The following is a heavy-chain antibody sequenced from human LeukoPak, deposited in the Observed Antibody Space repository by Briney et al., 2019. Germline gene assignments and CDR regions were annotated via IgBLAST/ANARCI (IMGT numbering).Heavy chain of an antibody. J-gene: IGHJ1*01. D-gene: IGHD3-22*01. CDR2: ISAHNGNT. V-gene: IGHV1-18*01. Sequence: ASVKVSCKASGYHFTSYGIRWVRQAPGQGLEWMGWISAHNGNTNYAQKLQGRVTMTTDTSTSTAYMELRSLRSDDTAVFYCNTGGYYQHWGQGTLVTVSS. CDR3: NTGGYYQH. CDR1: GYHFTSYG.